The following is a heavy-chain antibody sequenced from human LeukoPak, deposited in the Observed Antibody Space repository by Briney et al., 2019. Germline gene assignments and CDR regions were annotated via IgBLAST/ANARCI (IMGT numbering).Heavy chain of an antibody. CDR1: GLSFSNFG. J-gene: IGHJ5*02. Sequence: GGSLRLSCAASGLSFSNFGMHWVRQAPGQGLEWVAFISHHGSDKSYVDSVKGRFTLSRDNSKNTLDLQMNSLRAEDTALYYCVQGASCDSNTCYNLGWFAPWGQGTLVIVSS. V-gene: IGHV3-30*02. D-gene: IGHD2-2*02. CDR3: VQGASCDSNTCYNLGWFAP. CDR2: ISHHGSDK.